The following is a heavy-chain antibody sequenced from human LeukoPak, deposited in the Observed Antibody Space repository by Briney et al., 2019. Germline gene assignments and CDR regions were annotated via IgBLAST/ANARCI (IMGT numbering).Heavy chain of an antibody. CDR1: GGTFSRYA. J-gene: IGHJ4*02. CDR3: ATSRIAVAGTGLDY. Sequence: SVKVSCKASGGTFSRYAISGVRQAPGQGLEWTGGILPIIGTANYAQKFQGRVTITADESTSTAYMELSSLRSEDTVVYYCATSRIAVAGTGLDYWGQGTLVTVSS. D-gene: IGHD6-19*01. CDR2: ILPIIGTA. V-gene: IGHV1-69*13.